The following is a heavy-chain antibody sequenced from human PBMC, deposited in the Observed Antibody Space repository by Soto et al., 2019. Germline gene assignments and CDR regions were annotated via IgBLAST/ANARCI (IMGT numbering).Heavy chain of an antibody. CDR2: IYPGDSDT. J-gene: IGHJ6*02. D-gene: IGHD2-2*01. CDR1: GYSFTSYW. V-gene: IGHV5-51*01. Sequence: PGESLKIACKGSGYSFTSYWIGWVRQMPGKVRGGMGIIYPGDSDTRYSPSFQGQVTISADKSISTAYLQWLSLKASDTAMYYCARPAREVPAAPDATQYYYCYYGMDVWGQGTTVTVSS. CDR3: ARPAREVPAAPDATQYYYCYYGMDV.